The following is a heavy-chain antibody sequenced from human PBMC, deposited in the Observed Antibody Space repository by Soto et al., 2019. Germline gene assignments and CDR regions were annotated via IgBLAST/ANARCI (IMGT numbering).Heavy chain of an antibody. J-gene: IGHJ5*02. CDR3: AKNINHFWSALDP. Sequence: PGGSLRLSCTAFEFTFSEYSMSWVRQAPGRGLEWVSTISSSGGDTYYADSVRGRLTISRDNSKNTLSLQMNSLRAEDTALYYCAKNINHFWSALDPWGQGTLVTVSS. CDR1: EFTFSEYS. V-gene: IGHV3-23*01. CDR2: ISSSGGDT. D-gene: IGHD3-3*02.